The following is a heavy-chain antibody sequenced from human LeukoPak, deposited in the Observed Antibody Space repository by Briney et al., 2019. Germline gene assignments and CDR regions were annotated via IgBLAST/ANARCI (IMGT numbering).Heavy chain of an antibody. Sequence: SETLSLTCTVSGGSISSSSYSWGWIRQPPGKGLEWIGSIYYSGSTYYNPSLKSRVTISVDTSKNQFSLKLSSVTAADTAVYYCARHDGSSGYYVSSLWGQGTLVTVSS. CDR3: ARHDGSSGYYVSSL. CDR2: IYYSGST. V-gene: IGHV4-39*01. CDR1: GGSISSSSYS. J-gene: IGHJ4*02. D-gene: IGHD3-22*01.